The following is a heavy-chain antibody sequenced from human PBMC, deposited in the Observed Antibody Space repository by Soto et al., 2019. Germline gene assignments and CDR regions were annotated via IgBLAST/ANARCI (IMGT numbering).Heavy chain of an antibody. D-gene: IGHD1-26*01. CDR3: AIGGGGAFFLDY. J-gene: IGHJ4*02. Sequence: QVQLQESGPGLVKPSQTLSLTCTVSGGSISSGGYYWSWIRQHPGKGLEWIGYIYYSGSTYYNPSLKGRVTISVDTSKNQVSLELSPVTAADTAVYYCAIGGGGAFFLDYWGQGTLVTVSS. CDR1: GGSISSGGYY. V-gene: IGHV4-31*03. CDR2: IYYSGST.